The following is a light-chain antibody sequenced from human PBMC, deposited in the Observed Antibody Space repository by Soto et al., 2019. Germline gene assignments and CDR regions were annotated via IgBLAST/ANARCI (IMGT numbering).Light chain of an antibody. CDR3: QQYNNWPRT. CDR2: GAS. J-gene: IGKJ1*01. CDR1: QSVDSS. Sequence: EIVLTQSPCTLSLTPGERATLSCGASQSVDSSYVAWYQQKPGQAPRLLIYGASTRATGIPARFSGSGSGTEFTLTISSLQSEDFAVYYCQQYNNWPRTFGQGTKVDIK. V-gene: IGKV3D-15*01.